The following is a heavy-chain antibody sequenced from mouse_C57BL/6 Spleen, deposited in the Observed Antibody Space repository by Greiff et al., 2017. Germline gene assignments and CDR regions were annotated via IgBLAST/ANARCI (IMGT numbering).Heavy chain of an antibody. D-gene: IGHD1-1*01. CDR2: IYPSDSET. CDR1: GYTFTSYW. CDR3: ARYYYGSSYGYFDV. V-gene: IGHV1-61*01. Sequence: VQLQQSGAELVRPGSSVKLSCKASGYTFTSYWMDWVKQRPGQGLEWIGNIYPSDSETHYNQKFKDKATLTVDKSSSTAYMQLSSLTSEDSAVYDCARYYYGSSYGYFDVWGTGTTVTVSS. J-gene: IGHJ1*03.